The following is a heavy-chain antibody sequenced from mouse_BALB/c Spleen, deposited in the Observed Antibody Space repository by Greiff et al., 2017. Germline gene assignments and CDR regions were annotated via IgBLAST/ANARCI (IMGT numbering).Heavy chain of an antibody. Sequence: EVMLVESGGGLVKPGGSLKLSCAASGFTFSSYAMSWVRQTPEKRLEWVATISSGGSYTYYPDSVKGRFTISRDNAKNTLYLQMSSLRSEDTAMYYCARHVDYYGSPFAYWGQGTLVTVS. CDR1: GFTFSSYA. CDR2: ISSGGSYT. CDR3: ARHVDYYGSPFAY. V-gene: IGHV5-9-3*01. J-gene: IGHJ3*01. D-gene: IGHD1-1*01.